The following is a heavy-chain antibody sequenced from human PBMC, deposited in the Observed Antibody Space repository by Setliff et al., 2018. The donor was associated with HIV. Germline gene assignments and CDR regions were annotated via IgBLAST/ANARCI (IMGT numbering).Heavy chain of an antibody. D-gene: IGHD6-19*01. CDR3: ARVPYRSAWFSGGHDAFDI. V-gene: IGHV1-18*04. CDR2: ISGFNGNT. CDR1: GYTFTGYH. Sequence: GASVKVSCKTSGYTFTGYHMHWVRQAPGQGLEWMGWISGFNGNTKYAQSFQDRVAMTTETATSTAYMEMRSLGSDDTAVYFCARVPYRSAWFSGGHDAFDIWGQGTMVTVSS. J-gene: IGHJ3*02.